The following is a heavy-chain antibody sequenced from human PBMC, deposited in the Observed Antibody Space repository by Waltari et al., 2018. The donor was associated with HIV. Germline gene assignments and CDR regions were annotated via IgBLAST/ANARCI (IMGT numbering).Heavy chain of an antibody. D-gene: IGHD3-10*01. Sequence: EQLVESGEGLVRPGGSLSIACVASGLPFFPLEFNWVGQAPGKGLEWISDINSNSGTIHYADSVKGRFTISRDNAKSSLYLQMRNLTGEDTAVYYCARDDLNVRRAFDIWGQGTMVTVSS. J-gene: IGHJ3*02. V-gene: IGHV3-48*03. CDR2: INSNSGTI. CDR3: ARDDLNVRRAFDI. CDR1: GLPFFPLE.